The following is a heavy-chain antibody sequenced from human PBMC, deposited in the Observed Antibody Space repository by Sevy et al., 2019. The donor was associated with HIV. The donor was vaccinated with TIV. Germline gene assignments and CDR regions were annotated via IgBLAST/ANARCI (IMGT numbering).Heavy chain of an antibody. V-gene: IGHV4-31*03. J-gene: IGHJ5*02. CDR3: ARDSDLSWDNWFNP. CDR1: GGSINSAGYY. Sequence: SETLSLTCTVSGGSINSAGYYWSWIRQHPGKGLEWIGYIYYSGTINYNPSLKGRLTMSLDTSKNQFSLELSSVTAADTAVYYCARDSDLSWDNWFNPWGQGTLVTVSS. CDR2: IYYSGTI. D-gene: IGHD3-16*01.